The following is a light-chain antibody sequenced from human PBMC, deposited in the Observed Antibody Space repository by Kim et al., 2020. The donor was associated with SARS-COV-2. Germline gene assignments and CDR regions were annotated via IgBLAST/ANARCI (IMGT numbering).Light chain of an antibody. CDR2: LNSDGSH. V-gene: IGLV4-69*01. CDR1: SGHSSYA. Sequence: ASVKLTCTLSSGHSSYAIAWHQQQPEKGPRYLMKLNSDGSHSKGDGIPDRFSGSSSGAERYLTISSLQSEDEADYYCQTWGTGSVVFGGGTHLTVL. J-gene: IGLJ2*01. CDR3: QTWGTGSVV.